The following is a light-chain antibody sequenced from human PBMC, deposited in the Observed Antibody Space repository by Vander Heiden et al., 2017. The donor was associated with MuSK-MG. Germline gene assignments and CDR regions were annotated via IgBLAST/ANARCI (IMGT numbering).Light chain of an antibody. CDR1: SSNIGSNT. J-gene: IGLJ2*01. CDR2: SNN. CDR3: AAWDDSLNGVV. Sequence: QSVLTQPPSASGTLGQRVTISCSGSSSNIGSNTVNWYQQLPGTAPKLLIYSNNQRPSGVPDRFSGSKSGTSASLAISGLQSEDEADYYCAAWDDSLNGVVFGGGTKLTVL. V-gene: IGLV1-44*01.